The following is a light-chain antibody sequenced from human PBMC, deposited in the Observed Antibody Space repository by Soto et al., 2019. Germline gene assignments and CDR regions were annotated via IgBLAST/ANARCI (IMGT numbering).Light chain of an antibody. J-gene: IGKJ2*01. CDR3: QQYETYYT. V-gene: IGKV1-5*03. CDR1: QSITTW. Sequence: DIQMTQSPSTLSASVGDRVTITCRASQSITTWLAWYQQKPGKAPNLLIYKASNLETGVPSRFSGRGSGTEFTLTISGLQRDDFATYYCQQYETYYTFGQGTKLEL. CDR2: KAS.